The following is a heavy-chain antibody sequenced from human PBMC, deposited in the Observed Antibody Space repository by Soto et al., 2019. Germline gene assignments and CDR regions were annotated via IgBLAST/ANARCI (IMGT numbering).Heavy chain of an antibody. CDR2: MNPNSGNT. CDR1: GYTFTSYD. J-gene: IGHJ5*02. V-gene: IGHV1-8*01. Sequence: QVQLVQSGAEVKKPGASVKVSCKASGYTFTSYDINWVRQATGQGLEWMGWMNPNSGNTGYAQKFQGRVTMTSNTSSSTAYMELSSLRSEHTAVYYCASVERITAFGVVSSRNRFAPWGQGALVTVCS. CDR3: ASVERITAFGVVSSRNRFAP. D-gene: IGHD3-3*01.